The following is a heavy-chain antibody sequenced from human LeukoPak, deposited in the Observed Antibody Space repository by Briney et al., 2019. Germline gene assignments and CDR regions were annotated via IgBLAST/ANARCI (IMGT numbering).Heavy chain of an antibody. J-gene: IGHJ4*02. CDR3: ARQSDYYGPVPN. V-gene: IGHV5-51*01. CDR2: IYPGDSDT. CDR1: GYSFTSYW. Sequence: GESLKISCKGSGYSFTSYWIAWVRQMPGKGLECMGIIYPGDSDTRYSPSFQGQVTISADKSISTAYLQWSSLKASDTATYYCARQSDYYGPVPNWGQGTLVTVSS. D-gene: IGHD3-10*01.